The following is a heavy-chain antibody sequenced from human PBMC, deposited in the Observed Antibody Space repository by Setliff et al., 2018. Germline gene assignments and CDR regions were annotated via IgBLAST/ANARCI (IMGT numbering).Heavy chain of an antibody. V-gene: IGHV1-69*10. Sequence: SVKVSCKASGGTFSSYAISWVRQAPGQGLEWMGGIIPILGIANYAQKFQGRVTITADESTSTAYMELSSPRSEDTAVYYCARDRYTGYSSSNYYYYGMDVWGQGTTVTVSS. CDR1: GGTFSSYA. CDR2: IIPILGIA. J-gene: IGHJ6*02. CDR3: ARDRYTGYSSSNYYYYGMDV. D-gene: IGHD6-13*01.